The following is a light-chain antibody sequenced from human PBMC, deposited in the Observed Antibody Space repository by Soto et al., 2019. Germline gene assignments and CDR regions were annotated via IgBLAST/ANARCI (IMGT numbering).Light chain of an antibody. Sequence: EIVLTQSPATLSLSPGERATLSCRASQSVSSNLAWYQQKPGQAPRLIIYGASTRATGIPARFSGSGSGTEFTLTISSLQSEDFAVYYGQQYNNWPPITVGQGTQLEIK. CDR3: QQYNNWPPIT. CDR2: GAS. V-gene: IGKV3-15*01. CDR1: QSVSSN. J-gene: IGKJ5*01.